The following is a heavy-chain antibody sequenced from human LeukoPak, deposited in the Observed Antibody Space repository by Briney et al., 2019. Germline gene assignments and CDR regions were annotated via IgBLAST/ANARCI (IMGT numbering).Heavy chain of an antibody. CDR3: ARVGVATISSYFDY. V-gene: IGHV4-34*01. J-gene: IGHJ4*02. D-gene: IGHD5-12*01. CDR1: GGSFSGYY. Sequence: SETLSLTCAVYGGSFSGYYWSWIRQPPGEGLEWIGEINHSGSTNYNPSLKSRVTISVGTSKNQFSLKLSSVTAADTAVYYCARVGVATISSYFDYWGQGTLVTVSS. CDR2: INHSGST.